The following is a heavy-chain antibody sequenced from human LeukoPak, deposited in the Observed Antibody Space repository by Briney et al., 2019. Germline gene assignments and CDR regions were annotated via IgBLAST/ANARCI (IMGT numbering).Heavy chain of an antibody. CDR2: KYYRSKWYN. Sequence: SQTLSLTCAISGDSVSSNSAAWNWIRQSPSRGLEWLGRKYYRSKWYNDYAVSVKSRITINPDTSKNQFSLQLNSVTPEDTAVYYCARVTAMGKNNWFDPWGQGTLVTVPS. CDR3: ARVTAMGKNNWFDP. CDR1: GDSVSSNSAA. J-gene: IGHJ5*02. V-gene: IGHV6-1*01. D-gene: IGHD5-18*01.